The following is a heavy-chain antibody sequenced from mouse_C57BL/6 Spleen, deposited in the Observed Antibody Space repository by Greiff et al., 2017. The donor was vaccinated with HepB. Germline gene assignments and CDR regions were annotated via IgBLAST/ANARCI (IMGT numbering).Heavy chain of an antibody. CDR3: ARGKRAYYSNFLFDY. CDR1: GYTFTDYN. D-gene: IGHD2-5*01. V-gene: IGHV1-18*01. J-gene: IGHJ2*01. CDR2: INPNNGGT. Sequence: EVQLQQSGPELVKPGASVKIPCKASGYTFTDYNMDWVKQSHGKSLEWIGEINPNNGGTIYNQKFKGKATLTVDKSSSTAYMERRSLTSEDTAVYYYARGKRAYYSNFLFDYWGQGTTLTVSS.